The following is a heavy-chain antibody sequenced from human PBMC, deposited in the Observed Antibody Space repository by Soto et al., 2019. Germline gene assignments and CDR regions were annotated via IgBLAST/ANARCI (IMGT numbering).Heavy chain of an antibody. J-gene: IGHJ5*02. CDR1: GFTFSSYG. Sequence: PGGSLRLSCAASGFTFSSYGMHWVRQAPGKGLEWVAVIWYDGSNKYYADSVKGRFTISRDNSKNTLYLQMNSLRAEDTAVYYCARESYSSGWYGVDPWGQGTLVTVSS. CDR3: ARESYSSGWYGVDP. CDR2: IWYDGSNK. V-gene: IGHV3-33*01. D-gene: IGHD6-19*01.